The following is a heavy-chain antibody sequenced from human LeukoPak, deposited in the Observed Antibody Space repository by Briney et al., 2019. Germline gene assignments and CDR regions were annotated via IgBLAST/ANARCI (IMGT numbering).Heavy chain of an antibody. V-gene: IGHV1-69*13. CDR1: GYTFTSYY. J-gene: IGHJ4*02. D-gene: IGHD4-23*01. Sequence: SVKVSCKASGYTFTSYYMHWVRQAPGQGLEWMGGIIPIFGTANYAQKFQGRVTITADESTSTAYMELSSLRSEDTAVYYCARDPLGNGQPPVDYWGQGTLVTVSS. CDR2: IIPIFGTA. CDR3: ARDPLGNGQPPVDY.